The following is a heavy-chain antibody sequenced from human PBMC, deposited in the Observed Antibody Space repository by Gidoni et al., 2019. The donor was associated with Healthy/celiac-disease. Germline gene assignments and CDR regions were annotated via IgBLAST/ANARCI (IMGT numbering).Heavy chain of an antibody. CDR3: ARDYYDSSGL. J-gene: IGHJ4*02. D-gene: IGHD3-22*01. CDR1: GFTFSSYS. Sequence: EVQLVESGGGLVQPGGSLRLSWAASGFTFSSYSMNWVRQAPGKGLEWVSYISSSSSTIYYADSVKGRFTISRDNAKNSLYLQMNSLRAEDTAVYYCARDYYDSSGLWGQGTLVTVSS. V-gene: IGHV3-48*01. CDR2: ISSSSSTI.